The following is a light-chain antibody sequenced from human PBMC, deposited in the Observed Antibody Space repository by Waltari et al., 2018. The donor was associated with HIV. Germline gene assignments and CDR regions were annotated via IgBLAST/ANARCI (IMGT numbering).Light chain of an antibody. CDR3: GTWDTTQSAVV. CDR1: SSNIGNNY. Sequence: QSVLTQPPSVSAAPGETVIISCSGSSSNIGNNYVSLYQKLPGTAPKLFIYDYDLRYSGIPDRFCVARSGTSATLGITGLQTGDEADCYCGTWDTTQSAVVFGGGTKLTVL. J-gene: IGLJ2*01. CDR2: DYD. V-gene: IGLV1-51*01.